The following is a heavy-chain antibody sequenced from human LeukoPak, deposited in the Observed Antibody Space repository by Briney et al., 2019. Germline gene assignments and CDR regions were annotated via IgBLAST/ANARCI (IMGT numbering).Heavy chain of an antibody. CDR1: GFTFSNFA. CDR2: AGTATDT. D-gene: IGHD3-16*01. CDR3: AKEGSRRRFDFDS. Sequence: GGSLRLSCAASGFTFSNFAMSWFRQAPGRGLEWVSAAGTATDTSYADSVKGRFTISRDNSKNTLYLQMNNLGAEDTAVYYCAKEGSRRRFDFDSWGRGTLVTVSS. V-gene: IGHV3-23*01. J-gene: IGHJ4*02.